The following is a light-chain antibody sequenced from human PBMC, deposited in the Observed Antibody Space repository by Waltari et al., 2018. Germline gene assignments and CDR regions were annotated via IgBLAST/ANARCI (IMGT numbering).Light chain of an antibody. Sequence: QSALTKPASVSGSPGLSITISCTGTNSDVAAFNLVSWYQQHPGKAPKLMIYEVSNRPSGVSNRFSGSKSGNTASLTISGLQAEDEADYYCSSYRSSSTLFVFGTGTKVTVL. J-gene: IGLJ1*01. V-gene: IGLV2-14*01. CDR2: EVS. CDR3: SSYRSSSTLFV. CDR1: NSDVAAFNL.